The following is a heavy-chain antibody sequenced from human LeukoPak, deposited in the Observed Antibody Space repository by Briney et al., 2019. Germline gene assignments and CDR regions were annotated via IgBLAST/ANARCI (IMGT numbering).Heavy chain of an antibody. CDR3: ARGGSSSSWFYYFDY. V-gene: IGHV3-64*04. J-gene: IGHJ4*02. CDR2: IGSDGDSK. CDR1: GFTFSSLG. D-gene: IGHD6-13*01. Sequence: GGSLRLSCSASGFTFSSLGMHWVRQAPGKGLEHVSTIGSDGDSKYYADSVKGRFTISRDNSKNTLYLQMNSLRAEDTAVYYCARGGSSSSWFYYFDYWGQGTLVTVSS.